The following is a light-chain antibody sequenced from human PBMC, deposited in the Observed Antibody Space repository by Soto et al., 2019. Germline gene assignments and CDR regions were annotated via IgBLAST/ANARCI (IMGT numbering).Light chain of an antibody. CDR3: ATWDDSLHGYV. Sequence: QSALTQPPSASGSPGQSVTISCTGTSSDVGGYNYVSWYQHHPGKGPKLMIYEVSKRTSGVPDRFSGSKSGNTASLTVSGLQAEDEADYYCATWDDSLHGYVFGTRTKLTVL. CDR1: SSDVGGYNY. CDR2: EVS. J-gene: IGLJ1*01. V-gene: IGLV2-8*01.